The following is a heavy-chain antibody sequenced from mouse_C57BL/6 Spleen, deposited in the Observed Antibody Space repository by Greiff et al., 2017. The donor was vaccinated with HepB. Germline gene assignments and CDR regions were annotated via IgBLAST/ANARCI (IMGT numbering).Heavy chain of an antibody. J-gene: IGHJ4*01. D-gene: IGHD1-1*01. Sequence: QVQLQQSGAELMKPGASVKLSCKATGYTFTGYWIEWVKQRPGHGLEWIGEILPGSGSTNYNEKFKGKATFTADTSSNTAYMQLSSLTTEDSAIYYCARSGFTTVVATGAMDYWGQGTSVTVSS. CDR2: ILPGSGST. CDR3: ARSGFTTVVATGAMDY. CDR1: GYTFTGYW. V-gene: IGHV1-9*01.